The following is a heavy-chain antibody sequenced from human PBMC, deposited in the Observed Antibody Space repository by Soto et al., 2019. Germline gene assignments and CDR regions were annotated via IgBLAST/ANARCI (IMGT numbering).Heavy chain of an antibody. CDR3: SRDVVVGAKALNY. Sequence: CGSLRLPCAASGFSYSNDWMTRLRQAQGEGLEWVAHTKDHGSEVHYVDSVKGRFTISRDNAKNSLYLQMNSLRVEDTAVYFCSRDVVVGAKALNYWGQGALVTVSS. J-gene: IGHJ4*02. V-gene: IGHV3-7*01. CDR1: GFSYSNDW. CDR2: TKDHGSEV. D-gene: IGHD2-15*01.